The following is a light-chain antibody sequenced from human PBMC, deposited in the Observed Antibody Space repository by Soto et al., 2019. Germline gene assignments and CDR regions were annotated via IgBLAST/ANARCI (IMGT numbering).Light chain of an antibody. CDR2: GAS. Sequence: ENVLTQSPATLSVSDGERLTLSCRANTYIGDKLAWYHQKPGQAPRLLIYGASTRATGIPDTFSGGGSATEFTLTISSLQSEDFVVYYCQQYHDWPLTFGGGTNVDIK. J-gene: IGKJ4*01. V-gene: IGKV3D-15*01. CDR1: TYIGDK. CDR3: QQYHDWPLT.